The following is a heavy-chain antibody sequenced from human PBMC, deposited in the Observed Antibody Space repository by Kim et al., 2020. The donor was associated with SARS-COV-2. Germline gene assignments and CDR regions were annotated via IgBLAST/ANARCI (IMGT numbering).Heavy chain of an antibody. CDR3: ARQRIAAAGTEGDYFD. J-gene: IGHJ4*01. CDR2: IYYSGST. V-gene: IGHV4-39*01. Sequence: SETLSLTCTVSGGSISSSSYYWGWIRQPPGKGLEWIGSIYYSGSTYYNQSLKSRVTISVDTSKNQFSLKLSSVTAADTAVYYCARQRIAAAGTEGDYFD. D-gene: IGHD6-13*01. CDR1: GGSISSSSYY.